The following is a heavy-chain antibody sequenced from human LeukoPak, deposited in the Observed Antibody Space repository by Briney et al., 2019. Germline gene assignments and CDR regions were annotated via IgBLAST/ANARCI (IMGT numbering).Heavy chain of an antibody. CDR1: GFTVSSNY. CDR3: AREGHDSCYSS. V-gene: IGHV3-53*01. J-gene: IGHJ5*02. CDR2: IYSGGST. Sequence: GGSLRLSCAASGFTVSSNYMSWVRQAPGKGLEWVSVIYSGGSTYYADSVEGRFTISRDNSKNTLYLQMNSLRAEDTAVYYCAREGHDSCYSSWGQGTLVTVSS. D-gene: IGHD2-15*01.